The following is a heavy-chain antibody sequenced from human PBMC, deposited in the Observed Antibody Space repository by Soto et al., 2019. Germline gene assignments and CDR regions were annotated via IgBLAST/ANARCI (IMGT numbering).Heavy chain of an antibody. CDR3: ARDPGPAAMDRDY. CDR2: ISSSSSYI. J-gene: IGHJ4*02. D-gene: IGHD2-2*01. Sequence: PGGSLRLSCAASGFTFSSYSMNWVRQAPEKGLEWVSSISSSSSYIYYADSVKGRFTISRDNAKNSLYLQMNSLRAEDTAVYYCARDPGPAAMDRDYWGQGTLVTVSS. CDR1: GFTFSSYS. V-gene: IGHV3-21*01.